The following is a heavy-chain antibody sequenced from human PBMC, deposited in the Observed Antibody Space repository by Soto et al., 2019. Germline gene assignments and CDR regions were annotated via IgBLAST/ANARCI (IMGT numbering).Heavy chain of an antibody. D-gene: IGHD3-22*01. CDR2: ISYDGSNE. J-gene: IGHJ4*02. CDR1: GFTFRSYG. CDR3: TRPTNYYDSSGYLNY. Sequence: QPGGSLRLSCAASGFTFRSYGMHWVRQPPGKGLEWVAGISYDGSNEYYADSVKGRFTISRDNSKNTLYLQLNSLRAEDTAVYYCTRPTNYYDSSGYLNYWGQGTLVTVSS. V-gene: IGHV3-30*03.